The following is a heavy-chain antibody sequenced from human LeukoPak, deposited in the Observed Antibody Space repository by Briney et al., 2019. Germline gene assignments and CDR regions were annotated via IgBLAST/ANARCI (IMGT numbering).Heavy chain of an antibody. J-gene: IGHJ6*02. CDR3: ARATQLLWFGELLGDYYYYGMDV. V-gene: IGHV1-69*13. D-gene: IGHD3-10*01. Sequence: SVKVSCKASGGTFNIYAISWVRQAPGQGLEWMGGIIPIFGTANYAQKFQGRVTITADESTSTAYMELSSLRSEDTAVYYCARATQLLWFGELLGDYYYYGMDVWGQGTTVTVSS. CDR2: IIPIFGTA. CDR1: GGTFNIYA.